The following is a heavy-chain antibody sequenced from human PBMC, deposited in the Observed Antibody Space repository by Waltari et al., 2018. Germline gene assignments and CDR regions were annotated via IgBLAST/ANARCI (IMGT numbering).Heavy chain of an antibody. D-gene: IGHD3-3*01. CDR2: MNPNSGNT. J-gene: IGHJ4*02. CDR1: GYTFTSYD. V-gene: IGHV1-8*03. CDR3: ARGVASWRRFSDFDY. Sequence: QVQLVQSGAEVKKPGASVKVSCKASGYTFTSYDINWVRQATGQGLEWGGWMNPNSGNTGDAQKFQGRVTITRNTSISTAYRELSSLRSEDTAVYYCARGVASWRRFSDFDYWGQGTLVTVSS.